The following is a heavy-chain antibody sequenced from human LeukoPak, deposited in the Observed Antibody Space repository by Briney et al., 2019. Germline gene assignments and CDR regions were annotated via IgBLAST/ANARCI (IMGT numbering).Heavy chain of an antibody. CDR2: INPNSGGT. CDR3: ARTNYDFWSGYCHFDY. CDR1: GYTFTSYG. Sequence: ASVKVSCKASGYTFTSYGISWVRQAPGQGLEWMGWINPNSGGTNYAQKFQGRVTMTRDTSISTAYMELSRLRSDDTAVYYCARTNYDFWSGYCHFDYWGQGTLVTVSS. J-gene: IGHJ4*02. D-gene: IGHD3-3*01. V-gene: IGHV1-2*02.